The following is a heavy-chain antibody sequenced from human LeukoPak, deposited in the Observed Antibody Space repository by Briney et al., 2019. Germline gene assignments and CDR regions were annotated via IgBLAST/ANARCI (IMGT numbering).Heavy chain of an antibody. D-gene: IGHD1-26*01. V-gene: IGHV4-34*01. CDR3: ARRGVVGATIFDY. CDR1: GGSFSGYY. CDR2: INHSGRT. Sequence: SETLSLTCAVYGGSFSGYYWSWIRQPPGKGLEWIGEINHSGRTNYNPSLKSRVTISVDTSKNQFSLKLSSVTAADTAVYYCARRGVVGATIFDYWGQGTLVTVSS. J-gene: IGHJ4*02.